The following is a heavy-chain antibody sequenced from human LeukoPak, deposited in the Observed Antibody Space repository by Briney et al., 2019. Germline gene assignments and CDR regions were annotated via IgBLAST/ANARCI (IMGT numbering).Heavy chain of an antibody. CDR3: SRQYSRSAVVDY. J-gene: IGHJ4*02. Sequence: GGSLRLSCAHSRFSLSICDTNSVRQAPGKGLEWVSYISSSGSIMYSADSVKGRFTISRDNTKNSPYLQMNSLRAEDTAIYYCSRQYSRSAVVDYWGQGTLVTVSS. D-gene: IGHD6-6*01. CDR2: ISSSGSIM. CDR1: RFSLSICD. V-gene: IGHV3-48*03.